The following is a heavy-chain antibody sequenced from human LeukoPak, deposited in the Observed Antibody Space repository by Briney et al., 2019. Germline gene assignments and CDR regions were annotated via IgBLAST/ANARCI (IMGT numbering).Heavy chain of an antibody. CDR3: GNLDTPMGY. CDR2: IGSSTIYT. Sequence: GGSLRLSCAASGFTFSDYYMTWIRQAPGKGLEWVSYIGSSTIYTNYADSVKGRFTISRDNAKNSVYLQMNSLRAEDTAVYYCGNLDTPMGYWGQGTLVTVSS. J-gene: IGHJ4*02. CDR1: GFTFSDYY. V-gene: IGHV3-11*06. D-gene: IGHD5-18*01.